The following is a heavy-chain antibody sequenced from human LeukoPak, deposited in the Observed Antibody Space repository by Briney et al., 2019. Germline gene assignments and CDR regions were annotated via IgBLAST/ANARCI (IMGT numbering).Heavy chain of an antibody. D-gene: IGHD3-10*01. CDR2: IYYSGST. CDR1: GGSISSSSYY. V-gene: IGHV4-39*07. J-gene: IGHJ5*02. Sequence: SETLSLTCTVSGGSISSSSYYWGWIRQPPGKGLEWIGSIYYSGSTYSNPSLQSRVTISVDTSKNQFSLKLKSVTAADTAVYYCARGGYYGSGNDFRFDPWGQGTLVTVSS. CDR3: ARGGYYGSGNDFRFDP.